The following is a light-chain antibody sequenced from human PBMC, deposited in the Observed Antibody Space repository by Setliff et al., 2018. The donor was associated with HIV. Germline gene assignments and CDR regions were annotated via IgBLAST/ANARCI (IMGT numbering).Light chain of an antibody. CDR2: EDN. CDR3: CAYAGDSISI. Sequence: QSVLTQPASVSGSPGQSITISCTGTSSDVGRYNLVSWYQQYSGKAPQLMIFEDNKRPSGVSNRFSGSKSGNTASLTISGLQAEDEADYYCCAYAGDSISIFGGGTKVTVL. CDR1: SSDVGRYNL. V-gene: IGLV2-23*01. J-gene: IGLJ2*01.